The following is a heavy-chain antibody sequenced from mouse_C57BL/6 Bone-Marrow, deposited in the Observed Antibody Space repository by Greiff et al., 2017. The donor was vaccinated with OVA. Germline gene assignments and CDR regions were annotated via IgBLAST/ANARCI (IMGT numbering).Heavy chain of an antibody. V-gene: IGHV5-17*01. CDR2: ISSGSSTI. Sequence: EVKFEESGGGLVKPGGSLKLSCAASGFTFSDYGMHWVRQAPEKGLEWVAYISSGSSTIYYADTVKGRFTISRDNAKNTLFLQMTSLRSEDTAMYYCARRRRGRGYFDVWGTGTTVTVSS. CDR3: ARRRRGRGYFDV. CDR1: GFTFSDYG. J-gene: IGHJ1*03.